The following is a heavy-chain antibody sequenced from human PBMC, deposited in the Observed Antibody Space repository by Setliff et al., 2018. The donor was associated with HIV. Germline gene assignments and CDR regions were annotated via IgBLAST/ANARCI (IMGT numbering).Heavy chain of an antibody. J-gene: IGHJ5*02. CDR3: ANLWELGA. D-gene: IGHD3-16*01. CDR1: GFIFSDSW. CDR2: IKKDGREK. V-gene: IGHV3-7*03. Sequence: GGSLRLSCGASGFIFSDSWMDWVRQAPGKGLEWVATIKKDGREKYYMDSVKGRFTISRDNARTSLFLEMRSLRDEDTAVYLCANLWELGAWGQGTLVTVSS.